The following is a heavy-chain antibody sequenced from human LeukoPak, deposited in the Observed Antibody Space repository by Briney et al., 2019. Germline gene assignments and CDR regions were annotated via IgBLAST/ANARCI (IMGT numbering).Heavy chain of an antibody. Sequence: SETLSLTCTVPGGSISGYYWSWIRQPPGKGLEWIGYIYYSGSTNYNPSLKSRVTISVDTSKNQFSLKLSSVTAADTAVYYCARGCSAGTPHNWFDPWGQGTLVTVSS. CDR2: IYYSGST. CDR1: GGSISGYY. CDR3: ARGCSAGTPHNWFDP. D-gene: IGHD6-13*01. V-gene: IGHV4-59*01. J-gene: IGHJ5*02.